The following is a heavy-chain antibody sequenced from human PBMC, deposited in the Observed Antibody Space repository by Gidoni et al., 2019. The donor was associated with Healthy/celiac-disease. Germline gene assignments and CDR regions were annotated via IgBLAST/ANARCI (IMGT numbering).Heavy chain of an antibody. CDR3: AKVGYCSSTSCPNFDY. Sequence: EVQLVESGGGLVQPGGSLRLSCAASGFTFSLYAMSWVRQAPGKGLEWVSAISGSGGSTYYADSVKGRFTISRDNSKNTLYLQMNSLRAEDTAVYYCAKVGYCSSTSCPNFDYWGQGTLVTVSS. D-gene: IGHD2-2*01. V-gene: IGHV3-23*04. CDR1: GFTFSLYA. J-gene: IGHJ4*02. CDR2: ISGSGGST.